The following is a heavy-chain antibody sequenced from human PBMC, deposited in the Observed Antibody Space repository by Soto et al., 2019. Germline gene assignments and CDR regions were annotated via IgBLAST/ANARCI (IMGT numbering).Heavy chain of an antibody. CDR3: AMVVAATGGYYGMDV. V-gene: IGHV1-69*12. Sequence: QVQLVQSGAEVKKPGSSVKVSCKASGGTFSSYAISWVRQAPGQGLEWMGGIIPIFGTASYAQKYQGRVKITADESTSTAYMELSSLRSEFTAVYYCAMVVAATGGYYGMDVWGQGPTVTVSS. J-gene: IGHJ6*02. CDR1: GGTFSSYA. CDR2: IIPIFGTA. D-gene: IGHD2-15*01.